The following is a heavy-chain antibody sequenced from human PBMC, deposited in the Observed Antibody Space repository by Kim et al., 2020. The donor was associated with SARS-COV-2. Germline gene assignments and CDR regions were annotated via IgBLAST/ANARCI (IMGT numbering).Heavy chain of an antibody. D-gene: IGHD1-26*01. CDR2: ISHSGST. J-gene: IGHJ3*02. CDR3: AREIGSYNDAFDI. CDR1: GGSFSGYY. Sequence: SETLSLTCAVYGGSFSGYYWSWIRQPPGKGLEWIGEISHSGSTNYNPSLKSRVTISVDTSKNQFSLKLSSVTAADTAIYYCAREIGSYNDAFDIWGQGT. V-gene: IGHV4-34*01.